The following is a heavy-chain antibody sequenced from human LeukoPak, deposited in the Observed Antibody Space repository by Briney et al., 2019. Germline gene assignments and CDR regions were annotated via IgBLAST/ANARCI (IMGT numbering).Heavy chain of an antibody. CDR2: IYPGDSET. J-gene: IGHJ4*02. V-gene: IGHV5-51*01. Sequence: GESLKISCKGSGYSFTTYWIGWVRQMPGKGLEWMGIIYPGDSETRYGPSFEGQVTISADKSISTAYLQWSSLKASDTAMYYCARGESEWLFHDYSGQGTLVTVSS. D-gene: IGHD3-3*01. CDR1: GYSFTTYW. CDR3: ARGESEWLFHDY.